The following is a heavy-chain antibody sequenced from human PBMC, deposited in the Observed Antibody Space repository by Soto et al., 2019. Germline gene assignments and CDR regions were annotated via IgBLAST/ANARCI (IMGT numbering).Heavy chain of an antibody. CDR2: IYYSGST. Sequence: QLQLQESGPGLVKPSETLSLTCTVSGGSISSSSYYWGWIRQPPGKGLEWIGSIYYSGSTYYNPSLKSRVTISVDTSKNQFALKLSSGTAADTAVYYCARRPLASDNWFDPWCQGTLVTVSS. V-gene: IGHV4-39*01. J-gene: IGHJ5*02. D-gene: IGHD5-12*01. CDR3: ARRPLASDNWFDP. CDR1: GGSISSSSYY.